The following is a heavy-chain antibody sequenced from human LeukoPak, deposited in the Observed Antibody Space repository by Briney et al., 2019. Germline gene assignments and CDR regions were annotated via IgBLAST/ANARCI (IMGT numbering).Heavy chain of an antibody. V-gene: IGHV3-11*01. CDR1: GFTFSDYY. D-gene: IGHD3-22*01. CDR3: ARASHYYDSSGYYLDY. J-gene: IGHJ4*02. Sequence: GGSLRLSCAASGFTFSDYYMSWIRQAPGKGLEWVSYISSSGSTIYYADSVKGRFTISRDNAKNSLYLQMNSLRAEDTAVYYCARASHYYDSSGYYLDYWGQGTLVTVSS. CDR2: ISSSGSTI.